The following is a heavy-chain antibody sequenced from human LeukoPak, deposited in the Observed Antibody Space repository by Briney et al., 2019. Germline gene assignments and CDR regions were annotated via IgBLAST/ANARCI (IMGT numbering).Heavy chain of an antibody. Sequence: QSGGSLRLSCAASGFTFRSYEMNWVRQAPGKGLEWVSYISSSGGTIYYADSVKGRFTISRDNAKNSLYLQMNSLRAEDTAVYYCARVDIVVLPAARDAFDIWGRGTMVTVSS. CDR2: ISSSGGTI. CDR1: GFTFRSYE. D-gene: IGHD2-2*01. CDR3: ARVDIVVLPAARDAFDI. J-gene: IGHJ3*02. V-gene: IGHV3-48*03.